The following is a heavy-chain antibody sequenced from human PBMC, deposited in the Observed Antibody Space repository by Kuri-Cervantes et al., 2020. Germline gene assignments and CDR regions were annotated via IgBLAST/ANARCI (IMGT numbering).Heavy chain of an antibody. D-gene: IGHD2-15*01. V-gene: IGHV3-30-3*01. Sequence: GGLLRLTFAATEFTFSSYAMHRVPQVPGKGLEWVAVISDDGTYKDYKDTVKGRFTISRDNSKSTLYLKMNSLRVEDTAVYYCARERGGPDSWGQEILVTVSS. CDR2: ISDDGTYK. J-gene: IGHJ5*01. CDR1: EFTFSSYA. CDR3: ARERGGPDS.